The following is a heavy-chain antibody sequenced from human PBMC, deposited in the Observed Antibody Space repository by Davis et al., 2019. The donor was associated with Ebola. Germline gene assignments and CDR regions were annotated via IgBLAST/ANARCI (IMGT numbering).Heavy chain of an antibody. D-gene: IGHD3-3*01. CDR2: ISSSSSYI. J-gene: IGHJ3*02. Sequence: GESLKISCAASGFTFSSYSMNWVRQAPGKGLEWVSSISSSSSYIYYADSVKGRFTISRDNAKNSLYLQMNSLRAEDTAVYYCARDPRSNHAFDIWGQGTIVTVSS. CDR1: GFTFSSYS. V-gene: IGHV3-21*01. CDR3: ARDPRSNHAFDI.